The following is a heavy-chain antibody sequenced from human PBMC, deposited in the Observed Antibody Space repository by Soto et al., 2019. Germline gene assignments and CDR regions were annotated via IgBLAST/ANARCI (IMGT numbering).Heavy chain of an antibody. CDR2: IYYSGST. Sequence: SETLSLTCTVSGGSISSYYCSWIRQPPGKGLEWIGYIYYSGSTNYNPSLKSRVTISVDTSKNQFSLKLSSVTAADTAVYYCARGRKYYYDSSPFDYWGQGTLVTVSS. V-gene: IGHV4-59*01. J-gene: IGHJ4*02. CDR3: ARGRKYYYDSSPFDY. CDR1: GGSISSYY. D-gene: IGHD3-22*01.